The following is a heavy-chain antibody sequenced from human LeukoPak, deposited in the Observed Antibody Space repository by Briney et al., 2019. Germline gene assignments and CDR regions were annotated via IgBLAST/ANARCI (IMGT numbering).Heavy chain of an antibody. Sequence: GGSLRLSCAASGFTFSSYWMHWVRQAPGKGLVWVSRINSDGSSTSYADSVKGRFTISRDNAKNTLYLQMNSLRAEDTAVYYCARPRLKTTVTTGSYYYMDVWGKGTTVTVS. CDR3: ARPRLKTTVTTGSYYYMDV. V-gene: IGHV3-74*01. D-gene: IGHD4-17*01. CDR1: GFTFSSYW. CDR2: INSDGSST. J-gene: IGHJ6*03.